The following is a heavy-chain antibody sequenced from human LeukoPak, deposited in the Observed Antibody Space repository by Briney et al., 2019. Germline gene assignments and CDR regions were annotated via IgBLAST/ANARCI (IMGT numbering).Heavy chain of an antibody. CDR1: GYTFTNYV. Sequence: ASVKVSCKASGYTFTNYVITWVRQAPGQGLEWMGWISAYNGNTNYAQKLQGRVTMTTDTSTSTAYMELRSLRSDDTAVYYCARGRGRRSSWYYDAFDIWGQGTMVTVSS. CDR2: ISAYNGNT. D-gene: IGHD6-13*01. CDR3: ARGRGRRSSWYYDAFDI. J-gene: IGHJ3*02. V-gene: IGHV1-18*01.